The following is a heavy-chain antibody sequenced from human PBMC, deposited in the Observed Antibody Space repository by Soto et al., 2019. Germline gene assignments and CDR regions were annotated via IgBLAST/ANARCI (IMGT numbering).Heavy chain of an antibody. D-gene: IGHD3-22*01. CDR1: GFTFHYYW. CDR2: VKPDGSAT. V-gene: IGHV3-7*03. CDR3: ARDRERVTVNGGIALGAMQV. J-gene: IGHJ6*02. Sequence: PGGSLRLSCAACGFTFHYYWMTWVRQAPGKGLEWVANVKPDGSATFYADSLKGRFTVSRDNANNSVSLQMHSLRADDTAVYYCARDRERVTVNGGIALGAMQVWGHGTTVTVSS.